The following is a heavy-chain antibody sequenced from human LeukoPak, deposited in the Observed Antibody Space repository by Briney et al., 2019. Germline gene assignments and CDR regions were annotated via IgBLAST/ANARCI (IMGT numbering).Heavy chain of an antibody. Sequence: PGGSLRLSCAASGFTFSSSAMSWVRQVPGKGLEWVSGISSSGGSTNYADSVRGRFTISRDNSKNTLYLQMNSLRAEDTAVYYCARDGRYDPTPSDYWGQGTLVTVSS. CDR2: ISSSGGST. J-gene: IGHJ4*02. CDR1: GFTFSSSA. V-gene: IGHV3-23*01. CDR3: ARDGRYDPTPSDY. D-gene: IGHD3-16*01.